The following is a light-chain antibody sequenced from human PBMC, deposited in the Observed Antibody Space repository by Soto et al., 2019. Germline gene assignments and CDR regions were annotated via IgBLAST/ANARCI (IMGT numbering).Light chain of an antibody. CDR1: QSVSSTF. CDR3: HQYGSSPAT. V-gene: IGKV3-20*01. Sequence: EIVLTQSPCTLSLSPGESATLSCRPSQSVSSTFLAWYQQKPGQAPRLLIYGASSRATGIPDRFSGSGSGTDFTLTISRLEPEDFAVYYCHQYGSSPATFGQGTKVDIK. CDR2: GAS. J-gene: IGKJ1*01.